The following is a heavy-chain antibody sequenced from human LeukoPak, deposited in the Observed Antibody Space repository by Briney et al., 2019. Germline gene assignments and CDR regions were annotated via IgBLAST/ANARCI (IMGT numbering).Heavy chain of an antibody. D-gene: IGHD4-23*01. CDR3: ARDNSVEDTAWWFDP. V-gene: IGHV1-46*01. J-gene: IGHJ5*02. CDR1: GFALTTYN. Sequence: ASVKVSCKASGFALTTYNIVWLRQAPGQGLEWMGIINPSGGSTSYAQKFQGRVTMTRDMSTSTDYMELSSLRSEDTAVYYCARDNSVEDTAWWFDPWGQGTLVTVSS. CDR2: INPSGGST.